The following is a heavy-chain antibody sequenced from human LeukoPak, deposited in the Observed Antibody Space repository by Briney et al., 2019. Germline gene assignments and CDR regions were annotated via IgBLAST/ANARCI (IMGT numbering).Heavy chain of an antibody. V-gene: IGHV1-18*01. D-gene: IGHD1-26*01. CDR2: ISGYNGNT. CDR3: ARDPGSFYDY. J-gene: IGHJ4*02. CDR1: GNNFTIYG. Sequence: GAPVKLSCKASGNNFTIYGISWVRQAPVQGLEWMGWISGYNGNTNHAQKFKGRVTMTTDTSTTTAYMELRSLRSDDTAVYYCARDPGSFYDYWGQGTQVTVSS.